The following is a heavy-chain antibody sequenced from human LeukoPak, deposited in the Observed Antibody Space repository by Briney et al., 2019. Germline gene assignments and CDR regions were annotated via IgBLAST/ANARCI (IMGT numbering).Heavy chain of an antibody. CDR1: GFTVSRNY. Sequence: PGGSLRLSCAASGFTVSRNYMSWVRQAPGKGLEWVSGISVSGGSTYYADSVKGRFTISRDCSKNTLYVQMNSLRADDTAVYYCAKDQGSWGAFDIWGQGTMVTVSS. V-gene: IGHV3-23*01. J-gene: IGHJ3*02. CDR2: ISVSGGST. D-gene: IGHD6-13*01. CDR3: AKDQGSWGAFDI.